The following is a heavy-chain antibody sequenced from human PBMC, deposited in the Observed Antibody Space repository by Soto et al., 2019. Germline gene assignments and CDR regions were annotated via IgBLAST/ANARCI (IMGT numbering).Heavy chain of an antibody. J-gene: IGHJ6*02. CDR2: IIPISDTT. V-gene: IGHV1-69*01. Sequence: QVQLVQSGAEVKKPGSSGKVSCKASGGTFSSYAISWVRKAPGQGLEWMGGIIPISDTTNYAQKFQVRVTITSDESTSTAYMELSSLRSEDTAVYYCARSQGSSTSLEIYYYYYYGMDVWGQGTTVTVSS. CDR3: ARSQGSSTSLEIYYYYYYGMDV. D-gene: IGHD2-2*01. CDR1: GGTFSSYA.